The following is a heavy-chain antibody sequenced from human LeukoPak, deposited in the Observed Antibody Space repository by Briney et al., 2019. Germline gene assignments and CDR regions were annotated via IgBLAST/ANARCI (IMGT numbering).Heavy chain of an antibody. J-gene: IGHJ5*02. CDR2: IIPIFGTA. V-gene: IGHV1-69*05. D-gene: IGHD3-10*01. Sequence: SVKVSYKASGGTFNSYAISWVRQAPGQGLEWMGGIIPIFGTANYAQKFQGRVTITTDESTSTAYMELSSLRSEDTAVYYCARVVYYDSGSYTNWFDPWGQGTLVTVSS. CDR3: ARVVYYDSGSYTNWFDP. CDR1: GGTFNSYA.